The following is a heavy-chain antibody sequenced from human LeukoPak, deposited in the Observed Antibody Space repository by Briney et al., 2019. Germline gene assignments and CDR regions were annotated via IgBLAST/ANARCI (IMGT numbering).Heavy chain of an antibody. CDR2: IFTSGST. V-gene: IGHV4-4*07. Sequence: SETLSLTCTVVGGSITIDYWSWIRQPAGKGLEWIGRIFTSGSTAYNPSLKSRVTMSLDTSKNQFFLKLSSVTAADTAAYFCSRGGANDLWGQGTLVTASS. J-gene: IGHJ5*02. CDR1: GGSITIDY. D-gene: IGHD4/OR15-4a*01. CDR3: SRGGANDL.